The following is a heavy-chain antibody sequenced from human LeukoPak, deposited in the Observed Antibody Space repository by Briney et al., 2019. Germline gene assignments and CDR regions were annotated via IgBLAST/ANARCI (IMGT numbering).Heavy chain of an antibody. Sequence: GGSLRLSCAASGFTFTAYLMSWVRQAPGKGLEWVAVISYDGSNKYYADSVKGRFTISRDNSKNTLYLQMNSLRAEDTAVYYCAKDLRWLQPYWGQGTLVTVSS. V-gene: IGHV3-30*18. CDR3: AKDLRWLQPY. D-gene: IGHD5-24*01. CDR2: ISYDGSNK. CDR1: GFTFTAYL. J-gene: IGHJ4*02.